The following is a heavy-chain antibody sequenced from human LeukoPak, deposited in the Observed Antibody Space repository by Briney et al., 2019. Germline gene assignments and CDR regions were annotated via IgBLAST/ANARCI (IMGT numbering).Heavy chain of an antibody. V-gene: IGHV3-48*04. CDR1: GFTFSSYS. J-gene: IGHJ6*02. CDR2: ISSSSSTI. D-gene: IGHD3-22*01. CDR3: AREKSSGYLTSYYYYYGMDV. Sequence: GGSLRLSCAASGFTFSSYSMNWVRQAPGKGLEWVSYISSSSSTIYYADSVKGRFTISRDNAKNSLYLLMNSLRAEDTAVYYCAREKSSGYLTSYYYYYGMDVWGQGTTVTVSS.